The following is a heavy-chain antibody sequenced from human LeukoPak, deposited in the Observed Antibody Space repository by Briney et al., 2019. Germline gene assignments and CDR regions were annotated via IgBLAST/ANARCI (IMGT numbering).Heavy chain of an antibody. V-gene: IGHV4-39*01. J-gene: IGHJ4*02. CDR3: ARQPAGIVVVPAAIGGGFDY. D-gene: IGHD2-2*01. CDR2: IYYSGST. CDR1: GGSISSSSYY. Sequence: SETLSLTCTVSGGSISSSSYYWGWIRQPPGKGLEWIGSIYYSGSTYYNPSLKSRVTISVDTSKNQFSLKLSPVTAADTAVYYCARQPAGIVVVPAAIGGGFDYWGQGTLVTASS.